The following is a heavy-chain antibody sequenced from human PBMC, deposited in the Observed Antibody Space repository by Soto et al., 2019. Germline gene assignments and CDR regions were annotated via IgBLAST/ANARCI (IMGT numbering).Heavy chain of an antibody. J-gene: IGHJ4*02. CDR1: GGSISSGGYC. D-gene: IGHD4-17*01. CDR2: IYYSGST. CDR3: ARGLNYGDLDY. V-gene: IGHV4-31*03. Sequence: SETLSLTCTVSGGSISSGGYCWSWIRQHPGKGLEWIGYIYYSGSTYYNPSLKSRVTISVDTSKNQFSLKLSSVTAADTAVYYCARGLNYGDLDYWGQGTLVTVSS.